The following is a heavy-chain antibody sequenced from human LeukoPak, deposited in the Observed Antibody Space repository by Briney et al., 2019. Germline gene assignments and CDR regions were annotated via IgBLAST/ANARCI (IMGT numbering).Heavy chain of an antibody. J-gene: IGHJ6*03. CDR3: AREGGQADCYYYYMDV. D-gene: IGHD3-16*01. CDR2: IIPIFGTA. CDR1: GGTFSSYA. Sequence: SVKVSCKASGGTFSSYAISWVRQAPGQGLEWMGGIIPIFGTANYAQKFQGRVTITTDESTSTACMELSSLRSEDTAVYYCAREGGQADCYYYYMDVWGKGTTVTVSS. V-gene: IGHV1-69*05.